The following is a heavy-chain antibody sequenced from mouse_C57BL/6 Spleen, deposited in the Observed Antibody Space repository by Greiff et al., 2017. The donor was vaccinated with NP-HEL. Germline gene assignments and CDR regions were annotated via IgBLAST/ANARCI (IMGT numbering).Heavy chain of an antibody. V-gene: IGHV5-6*01. Sequence: EVKLVESGGDLVKPGGSLKLSCAASGFTFSSYGMSSVRQTPDKRLEWVATISSGGSYTYYPDSVKGRFTISRDNSKNTLYLQMSSLKSEDTAMYYCARHGAAQAPFDYWGQGTTLTVSS. CDR3: ARHGAAQAPFDY. J-gene: IGHJ2*01. D-gene: IGHD3-2*02. CDR1: GFTFSSYG. CDR2: ISSGGSYT.